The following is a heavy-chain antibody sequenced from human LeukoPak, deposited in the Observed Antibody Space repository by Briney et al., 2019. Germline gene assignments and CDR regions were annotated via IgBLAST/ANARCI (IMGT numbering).Heavy chain of an antibody. V-gene: IGHV1-3*01. Sequence: ASVKVSCKASGNTFTSYAMHWVRQAPGQRLEWMGWINAGNGNTKYSQKFQGRVTITRDTSASTAYMELSSLRSEDTAVYYCAREYSDYSNYVSWFDPWGQGTLVTVSS. CDR1: GNTFTSYA. CDR2: INAGNGNT. D-gene: IGHD4-11*01. CDR3: AREYSDYSNYVSWFDP. J-gene: IGHJ5*02.